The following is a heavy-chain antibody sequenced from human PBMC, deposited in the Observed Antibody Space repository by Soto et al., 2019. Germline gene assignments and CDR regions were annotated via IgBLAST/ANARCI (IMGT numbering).Heavy chain of an antibody. CDR1: GGTFSSYA. D-gene: IGHD3-10*01. Sequence: GASVKVSCKASGGTFSSYAISWVRQAPGQGLEWMGGIIPIFGTANYAQKFQGRVTITADKSTSTAYMELSSLRSEDTAVYYCARDGPITPVPGVINYYGMDVRGQGTTVTV. J-gene: IGHJ6*02. CDR2: IIPIFGTA. CDR3: ARDGPITPVPGVINYYGMDV. V-gene: IGHV1-69*06.